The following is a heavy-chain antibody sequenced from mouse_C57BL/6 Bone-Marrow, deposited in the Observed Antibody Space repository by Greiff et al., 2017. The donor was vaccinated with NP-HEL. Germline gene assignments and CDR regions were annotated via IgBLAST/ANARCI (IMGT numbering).Heavy chain of an antibody. D-gene: IGHD1-1*01. Sequence: QVQLQQPGAELVKPGASVKLSCKASGYTFTSYCMPWVKQRPGPGLEWIGMIHPYSGRTDYHANFKSKATLTVDKSSSTAYMQLSSRTSEDSAVYYCASRGSTVVAPIAYWGQETLVTVSS. CDR3: ASRGSTVVAPIAY. V-gene: IGHV1-64*01. CDR2: IHPYSGRT. J-gene: IGHJ3*01. CDR1: GYTFTSYC.